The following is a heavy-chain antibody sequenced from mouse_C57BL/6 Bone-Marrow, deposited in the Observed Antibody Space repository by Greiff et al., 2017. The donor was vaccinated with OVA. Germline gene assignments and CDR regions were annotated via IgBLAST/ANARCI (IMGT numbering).Heavy chain of an antibody. Sequence: QVQLQQSGAELARPGASVQLSCTASGYPFTSYGLSWVKQRTRQGLEWIGEIYPRSGNTYYNEKFKGKATLTADKSSSTAYMELRSLTSEDSAVYFCARDYSNYASYWYFDVWGTGTTATV. CDR3: ARDYSNYASYWYFDV. J-gene: IGHJ1*03. CDR2: IYPRSGNT. D-gene: IGHD2-5*01. CDR1: GYPFTSYG. V-gene: IGHV1-81*01.